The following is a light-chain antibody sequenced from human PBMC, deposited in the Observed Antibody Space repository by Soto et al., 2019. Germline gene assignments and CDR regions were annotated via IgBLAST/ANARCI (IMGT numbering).Light chain of an antibody. J-gene: IGLJ2*01. Sequence: QSVLTQPPSVSGAPGQRVTISCTGSSSNLGAGYDVHWYQHLPGAAPKLLIYGNLNRPSGVPDRFSGSKSGTSASLAITGLQAEDEADYYCQSYDRSLNGHVVIGGGTQLTVL. CDR1: SSNLGAGYD. CDR3: QSYDRSLNGHVV. V-gene: IGLV1-40*01. CDR2: GNL.